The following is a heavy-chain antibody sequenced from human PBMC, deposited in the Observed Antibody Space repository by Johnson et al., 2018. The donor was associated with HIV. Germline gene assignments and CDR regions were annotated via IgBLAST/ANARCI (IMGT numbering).Heavy chain of an antibody. D-gene: IGHD1-26*01. Sequence: VQLVESGGGFIKPGGSLRLSCAASGFTFTNAWMSWVRQAPGKGLVWVSRINSDGSSTSYADSVKGRFTISRDNAKNTLYLQMNSLRAEDTAVYYCAREPEGWAFDIWGQGTTVTVSS. CDR2: INSDGSST. V-gene: IGHV3-74*02. CDR3: AREPEGWAFDI. CDR1: GFTFTNAW. J-gene: IGHJ3*02.